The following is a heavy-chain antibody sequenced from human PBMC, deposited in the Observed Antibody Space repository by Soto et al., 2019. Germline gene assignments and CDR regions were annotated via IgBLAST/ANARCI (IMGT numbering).Heavy chain of an antibody. Sequence: SVKVSCKASGGTLSSYAISWVRQAPGQGLEWMGGIIPIFGTANYAQKFQGRVTITADESTSTAYMELSSLRSEDTAVYYCARPLGRIVGAMDYYYYGMDVWGHGTTVTVSS. CDR3: ARPLGRIVGAMDYYYYGMDV. J-gene: IGHJ6*02. V-gene: IGHV1-69*13. CDR1: GGTLSSYA. D-gene: IGHD1-26*01. CDR2: IIPIFGTA.